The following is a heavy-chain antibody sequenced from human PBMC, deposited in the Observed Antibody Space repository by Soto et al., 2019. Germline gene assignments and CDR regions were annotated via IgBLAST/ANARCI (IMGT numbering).Heavy chain of an antibody. D-gene: IGHD4-4*01. CDR3: ARTYSNYDNWFDP. Sequence: PSEPLSLTCTVSGGSVRSGRFYWTWIRQPPGRGLEWIGHIFYGGSTKYNPSLESRVTISVDTSIDQFSLKLSSVTAADTAMYYCARTYSNYDNWFDPWGQGTLVTVSS. V-gene: IGHV4-61*01. J-gene: IGHJ5*02. CDR2: IFYGGST. CDR1: GGSVRSGRFY.